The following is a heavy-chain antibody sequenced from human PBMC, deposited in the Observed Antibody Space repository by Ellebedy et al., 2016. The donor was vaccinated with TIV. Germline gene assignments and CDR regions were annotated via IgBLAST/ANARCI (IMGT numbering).Heavy chain of an antibody. D-gene: IGHD5-24*01. CDR3: VRDGYNNIPFDC. CDR2: SSGTGANT. CDR1: GFTLNTYA. Sequence: GESLKISCAASGFTLNTYAMNSVRQAPRKEMDWVAHSSGTGANTYHADSVKGRFTISRDNSKNILFLQMNSLRVEDTAVYYCVRDGYNNIPFDCWGQGTLVTVSS. J-gene: IGHJ4*02. V-gene: IGHV3-23*01.